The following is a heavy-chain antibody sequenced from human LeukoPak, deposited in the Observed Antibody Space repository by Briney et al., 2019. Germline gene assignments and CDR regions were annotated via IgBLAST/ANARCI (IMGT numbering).Heavy chain of an antibody. D-gene: IGHD3-10*01. CDR2: IYYSGST. V-gene: IGHV4-39*07. CDR3: ARGKTPNYYGSGTNWFDP. Sequence: SETLSLTCTVSSGSINRSSYYWGWVRQPPGEGLEWIGSIYYSGSTYYNPSLRSRVTISVDTSKNQFSLKLSSVTAADTAVYYCARGKTPNYYGSGTNWFDPWGQGTLVAVSS. J-gene: IGHJ5*02. CDR1: SGSINRSSYY.